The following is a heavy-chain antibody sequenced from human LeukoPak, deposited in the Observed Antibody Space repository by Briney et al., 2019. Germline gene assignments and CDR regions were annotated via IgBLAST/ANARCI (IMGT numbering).Heavy chain of an antibody. CDR1: GYSISSGYY. CDR2: IYHSGST. J-gene: IGHJ5*02. V-gene: IGHV4-38-2*02. D-gene: IGHD3-10*01. CDR3: ARVITMVRGPRGWFDP. Sequence: SETLSLTCTVSGYSISSGYYWGWIRQPPGKGLEWIGSIYHSGSTNYNPSLKSRVTISVDKSKNQFSLKLSSVTAADTAVYYCARVITMVRGPRGWFDPWGQGTLVTVSS.